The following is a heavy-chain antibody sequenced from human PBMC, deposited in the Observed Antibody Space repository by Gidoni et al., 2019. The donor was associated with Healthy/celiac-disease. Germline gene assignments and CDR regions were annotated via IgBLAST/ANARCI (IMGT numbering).Heavy chain of an antibody. Sequence: QVQLVQSGAEVKKPGASVKVSCTASGYTFTSYGISWVRQAPGQGLEWMGWISVSNGNTNYAQKLQGRVTMTTDTSTSTAYMELRSLRSDDTAVYYCARVSTRVDIVATVDDYWGQGTLVTVSS. CDR3: ARVSTRVDIVATVDDY. V-gene: IGHV1-18*01. CDR1: GYTFTSYG. D-gene: IGHD5-12*01. CDR2: ISVSNGNT. J-gene: IGHJ4*02.